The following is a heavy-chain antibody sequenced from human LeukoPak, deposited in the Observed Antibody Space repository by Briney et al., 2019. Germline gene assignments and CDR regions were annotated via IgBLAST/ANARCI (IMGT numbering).Heavy chain of an antibody. V-gene: IGHV4-34*01. J-gene: IGHJ5*02. D-gene: IGHD6-13*01. Sequence: PSETLSLTCAVYGGSFSGYYWSWIRQPPGKGLKWIGEINLCESTNYNPSLKSRVTISVDTSKNQFSLKLTSVTAADTAVYYCARVEKKSSSWYGQGLNWFAPWGQGTLVTLCS. CDR3: ARVEKKSSSWYGQGLNWFAP. CDR2: INLCEST. CDR1: GGSFSGYY.